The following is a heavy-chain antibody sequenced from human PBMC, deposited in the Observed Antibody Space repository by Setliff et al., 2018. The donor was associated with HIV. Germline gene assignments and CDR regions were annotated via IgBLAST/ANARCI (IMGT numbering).Heavy chain of an antibody. CDR3: ARWGSGSYERVFDY. J-gene: IGHJ4*02. CDR1: GFTFSKYW. CDR2: VNPDGSEA. Sequence: PGGSLRLSCAASGFTFSKYWMSWVRQAPGKGLEWVASVNPDGSEASSVGSMKGRFTVSRDNAKNSLSLQMNSLRVEDTAVYFCARWGSGSYERVFDYWGQGMLVTVSS. V-gene: IGHV3-7*01. D-gene: IGHD1-26*01.